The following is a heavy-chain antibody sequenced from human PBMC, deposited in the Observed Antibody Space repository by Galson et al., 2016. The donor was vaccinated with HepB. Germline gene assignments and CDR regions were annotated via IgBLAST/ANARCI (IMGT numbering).Heavy chain of an antibody. CDR1: GLTVSSNY. Sequence: SLRLSCAASGLTVSSNYMSWVRQAPGKGLEWVSVIYSGGSTYYADSVKGRFTISRDNSKNTLYLQMNSLRAEDTAVYYCARDKGRPYTYNWFDPWGQGTLVTVSS. V-gene: IGHV3-53*01. D-gene: IGHD4-11*01. J-gene: IGHJ5*02. CDR2: IYSGGST. CDR3: ARDKGRPYTYNWFDP.